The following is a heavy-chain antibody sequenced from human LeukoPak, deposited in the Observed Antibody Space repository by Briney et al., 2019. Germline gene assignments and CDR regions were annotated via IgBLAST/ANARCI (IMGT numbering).Heavy chain of an antibody. Sequence: GASVKVSCKASGYAFTSNYMHWVRQAPGQGFEWMGIINPNGGSANYAQKFQGRVTMTSDTSTSTVYMELSSLRSDDTAVYYCARVAGSGYDSLGYFFDCWGQGTQVTVSP. CDR3: ARVAGSGYDSLGYFFDC. CDR2: INPNGGSA. J-gene: IGHJ4*02. V-gene: IGHV1-46*01. D-gene: IGHD5-12*01. CDR1: GYAFTSNY.